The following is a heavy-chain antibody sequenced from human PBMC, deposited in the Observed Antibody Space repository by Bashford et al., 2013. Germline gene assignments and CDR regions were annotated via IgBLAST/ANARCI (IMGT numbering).Heavy chain of an antibody. CDR3: ARTNYYYDASRPFDY. Sequence: SETLSLTCTVSGGSISSYYWSWIRQPPGKGLEWIGYIYYSGSTNYNPSLKSRVTISVDTSKNQFSLKLSSVTAADTAVYYCARTNYYYDASRPFDYWGQGTLVTVSS. J-gene: IGHJ4*02. D-gene: IGHD3-22*01. CDR2: IYYSGST. V-gene: IGHV4-59*01. CDR1: GGSISSYY.